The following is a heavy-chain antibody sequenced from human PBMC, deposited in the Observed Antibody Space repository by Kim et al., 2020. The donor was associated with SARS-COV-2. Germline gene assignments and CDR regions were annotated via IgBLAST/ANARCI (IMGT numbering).Heavy chain of an antibody. D-gene: IGHD3-10*01. CDR1: GYTFTSYA. V-gene: IGHV1-3*01. Sequence: ASVKVSCKASGYTFTSYAMHWVRQAPGQRLEWMGWINAGNGNTKYSQKFQGRVTITRDTSASTAYMELSSLRSEDTPVYYCAREENYYVSGSYYVFDPWGQGTLVTVYS. CDR3: AREENYYVSGSYYVFDP. J-gene: IGHJ5*02. CDR2: INAGNGNT.